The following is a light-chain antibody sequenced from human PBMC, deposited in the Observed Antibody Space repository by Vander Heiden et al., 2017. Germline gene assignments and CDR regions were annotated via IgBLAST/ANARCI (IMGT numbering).Light chain of an antibody. Sequence: QSALTQPPAASGSPGQSVTISCTGTSSDVGGYKYFSWYQQHPGKAPKLMIYEVRKQPSGVPDRFSGSKSGNTASMTVSGLQAEDEADYYCSSYAGSNNLVFGGGTKLTVL. CDR3: SSYAGSNNLV. CDR1: SSDVGGYKY. J-gene: IGLJ3*02. V-gene: IGLV2-8*01. CDR2: EVR.